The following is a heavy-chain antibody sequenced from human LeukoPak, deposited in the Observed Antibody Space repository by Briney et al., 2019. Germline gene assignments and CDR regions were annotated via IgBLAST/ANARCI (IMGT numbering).Heavy chain of an antibody. V-gene: IGHV4-61*02. CDR2: ISASGST. D-gene: IGHD3-22*01. CDR3: ARANYYDSSDSFDV. J-gene: IGHJ3*01. CDR1: ARSISSIYYD. Sequence: SETLSLTCIVAARSISSIYYDWNWIRQPAGKGLEWIGRISASGSTNYNPSLKSRVTMSLDTSKHKFSLHLSYLTTADTAVYYCARANYYDSSDSFDVWGQGTVVTVSS.